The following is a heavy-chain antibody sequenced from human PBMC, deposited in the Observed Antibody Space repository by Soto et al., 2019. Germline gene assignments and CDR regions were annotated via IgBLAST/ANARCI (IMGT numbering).Heavy chain of an antibody. D-gene: IGHD3-22*01. V-gene: IGHV4-39*01. CDR2: IYSSGST. Sequence: PSETLSLTCTVSGGSISSSSNYWGWIRQPPGKGLEWVGNIYSSGSTYYNPSLKSRVSLSVDTSKNQFFLKLRSVTAADTALYFCARGTVFGTVVVPFNPWGRGPLVTVS. J-gene: IGHJ5*02. CDR3: ARGTVFGTVVVPFNP. CDR1: GGSISSSSNY.